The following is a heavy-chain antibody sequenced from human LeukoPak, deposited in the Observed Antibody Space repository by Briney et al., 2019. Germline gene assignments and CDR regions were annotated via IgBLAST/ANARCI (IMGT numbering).Heavy chain of an antibody. CDR1: GGSFSGYH. Sequence: SETLSLTCAVSGGSFSGYHWSWIRQSPGKGLEWIGEINHSGNTNYNPSLKSRVTMSVDTSKNQFSLKLSSVTAADTAVYYCARGAYYYDSSGYYRFDYWGQGTLVTVSS. D-gene: IGHD3-22*01. CDR3: ARGAYYYDSSGYYRFDY. CDR2: INHSGNT. V-gene: IGHV4-34*01. J-gene: IGHJ4*02.